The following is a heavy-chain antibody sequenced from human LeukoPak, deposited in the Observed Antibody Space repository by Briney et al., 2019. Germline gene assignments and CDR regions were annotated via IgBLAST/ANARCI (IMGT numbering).Heavy chain of an antibody. CDR2: INHSGST. D-gene: IGHD2-2*01. V-gene: IGHV4-34*01. Sequence: SETLSLACAVYGGSFSGYYWSWIRQPPGKGLEWIGEINHSGSTNYNPSLKSRVTISVDTSKNQFSLKLSSVTAADTAVYYCARGRQLPRFDYWGQGTLVTVSS. CDR1: GGSFSGYY. J-gene: IGHJ4*02. CDR3: ARGRQLPRFDY.